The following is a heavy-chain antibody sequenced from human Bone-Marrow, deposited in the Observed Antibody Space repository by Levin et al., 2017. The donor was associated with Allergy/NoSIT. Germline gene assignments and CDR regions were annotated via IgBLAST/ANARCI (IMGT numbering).Heavy chain of an antibody. CDR3: VRGGWSFEY. CDR2: MKGDGSQT. Sequence: PGGSLRLSCAVSGLTFTNHWLTWVRQGPGKGLEWVATMKGDGSQTHYLDSVKDRFTISGDSAANFLYLQMNNLGPEDTALYYCVRGGWSFEYWGQGTLVTVSS. D-gene: IGHD2-15*01. J-gene: IGHJ4*02. CDR1: GLTFTNHW. V-gene: IGHV3-7*01.